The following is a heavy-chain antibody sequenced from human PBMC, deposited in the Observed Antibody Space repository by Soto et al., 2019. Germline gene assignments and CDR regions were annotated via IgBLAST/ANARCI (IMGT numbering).Heavy chain of an antibody. Sequence: QVQLVQSGAEVKKPGASVKVSCKASGYTFTSYAMHWVRQAPGQRLEWMGWINAGNSNTKYSQKFQGRVTITRDTSASTAYMELSSLRSEDTAVYYCARDGGGGSWPHYYYYYMDVWGKGTTVTVSS. V-gene: IGHV1-3*01. CDR3: ARDGGGGSWPHYYYYYMDV. J-gene: IGHJ6*03. CDR2: INAGNSNT. D-gene: IGHD2-15*01. CDR1: GYTFTSYA.